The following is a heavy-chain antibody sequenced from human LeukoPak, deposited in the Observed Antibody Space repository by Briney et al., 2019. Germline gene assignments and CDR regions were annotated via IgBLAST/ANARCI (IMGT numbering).Heavy chain of an antibody. CDR3: AREGVAARRGYFDY. D-gene: IGHD6-6*01. CDR1: GFTFSNYA. V-gene: IGHV3-23*01. CDR2: LSGSGYST. J-gene: IGHJ4*02. Sequence: GGSLRLSCAASGFTFSNYAMSWVRQAPGKGLEWVSSLSGSGYSTYYADSVKGRFTISRDNSKNTLYLQMNSLRAEDTAVYYCAREGVAARRGYFDYWGQGTLVTVSS.